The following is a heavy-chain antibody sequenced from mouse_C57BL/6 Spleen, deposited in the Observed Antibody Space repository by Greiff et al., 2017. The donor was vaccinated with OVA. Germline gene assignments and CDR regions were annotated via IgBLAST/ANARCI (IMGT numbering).Heavy chain of an antibody. CDR3: ARGGNYVPLFAY. CDR2: IDPSDSYT. Sequence: QVQLQQPGAELVMPGASVKLSCKASGYTFTSYWMHWVKQRPGQGLEWIGEIDPSDSYTNYNQKFKGKSTLTVDKSSSTAYMQLSSLTSEDSAVYYCARGGNYVPLFAYWGQGTLVTVSA. D-gene: IGHD2-1*01. J-gene: IGHJ3*01. CDR1: GYTFTSYW. V-gene: IGHV1-69*01.